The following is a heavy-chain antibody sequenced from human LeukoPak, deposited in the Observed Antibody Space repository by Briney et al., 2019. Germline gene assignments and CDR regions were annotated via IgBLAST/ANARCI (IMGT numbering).Heavy chain of an antibody. D-gene: IGHD1-26*01. V-gene: IGHV6-1*01. J-gene: IGHJ4*02. Sequence: SQTLSLTCAISGDSVSSNSAAWNWIRQSPSRGLEWLGRTYYRSKWYNDYAVSVKSRITINPDTSKNQFSLQLNSVTPEDTAVYYCARGFQLAKWELERIDYWGQGTLVTVSS. CDR1: GDSVSSNSAA. CDR2: TYYRSKWYN. CDR3: ARGFQLAKWELERIDY.